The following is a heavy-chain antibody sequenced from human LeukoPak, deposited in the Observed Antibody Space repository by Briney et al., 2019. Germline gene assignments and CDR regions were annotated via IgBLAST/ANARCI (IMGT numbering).Heavy chain of an antibody. Sequence: GESLKISCKGSGYIFTNYWIAWVRQMPGKGLEWMGIIYPGDSDTRYSPSFQGQVTISADKSISTAYLQWSSLKASDTAMYYCARRIAAAGGAFDIWGQGTMVTVSS. J-gene: IGHJ3*02. D-gene: IGHD6-13*01. V-gene: IGHV5-51*01. CDR2: IYPGDSDT. CDR1: GYIFTNYW. CDR3: ARRIAAAGGAFDI.